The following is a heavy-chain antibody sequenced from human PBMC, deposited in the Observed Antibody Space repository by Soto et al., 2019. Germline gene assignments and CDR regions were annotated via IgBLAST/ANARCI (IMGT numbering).Heavy chain of an antibody. V-gene: IGHV1-3*05. J-gene: IGHJ4*02. CDR2: INAGNGNT. CDR3: ARGSGVYYRGDY. Sequence: QVQLVQSGAEEKKPGASVKVSCKASGYTFTSYAMHWVRQAPGQRLEWMGWINAGNGNTKYSQKFQGRVTITRDTSASTADMELSSLRSEDTAVYYCARGSGVYYRGDYWGQGTLVTVSS. CDR1: GYTFTSYA. D-gene: IGHD3-22*01.